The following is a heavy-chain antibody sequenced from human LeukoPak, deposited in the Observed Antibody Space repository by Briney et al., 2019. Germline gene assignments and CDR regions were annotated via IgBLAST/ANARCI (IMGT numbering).Heavy chain of an antibody. CDR3: ARNSSGNYLEYYYSYMDV. Sequence: PSETLSLTCTVSGFSISSSSYYWGWIRQPPGKGLEWIGSIYYSGSTYYNPSLKSRVTISVDTSKNHFSLKLSSVTAADTAVYYCARNSSGNYLEYYYSYMDVWGKGTTVTVSS. CDR1: GFSISSSSYY. D-gene: IGHD6-19*01. J-gene: IGHJ6*03. CDR2: IYYSGST. V-gene: IGHV4-39*02.